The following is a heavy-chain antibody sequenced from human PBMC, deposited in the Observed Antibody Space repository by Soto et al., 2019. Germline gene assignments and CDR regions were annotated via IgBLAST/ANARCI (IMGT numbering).Heavy chain of an antibody. D-gene: IGHD3-3*01. J-gene: IGHJ6*03. CDR3: ARGRTYYDFWSGYYDRQMDV. CDR2: IKHSGST. V-gene: IGHV4-34*01. Sequence: PETLSLTCAVYGGSSSGYYWSWIRQPPGKRLEWIGEIKHSGSTNYNPSLKSRVTIPVDTSKNQFSLKLSSVTAADTAVYFCARGRTYYDFWSGYYDRQMDVWGKGTTVTVS. CDR1: GGSSSGYY.